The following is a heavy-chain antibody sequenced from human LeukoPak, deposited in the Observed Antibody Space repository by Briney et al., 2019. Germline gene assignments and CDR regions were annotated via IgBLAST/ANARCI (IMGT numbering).Heavy chain of an antibody. J-gene: IGHJ4*02. D-gene: IGHD3-10*01. Sequence: GGSLRLSCAASGFTFGDYGMSWVRQAPGKGLEWVSYISDSGSTIYYADSVKGRFTISRDNVKNSLYLQMNGLRAEDTAVYYCAREMEGDYGSGTFFDLWGQGNMVTVSS. CDR1: GFTFGDYG. CDR3: AREMEGDYGSGTFFDL. V-gene: IGHV3-11*01. CDR2: ISDSGSTI.